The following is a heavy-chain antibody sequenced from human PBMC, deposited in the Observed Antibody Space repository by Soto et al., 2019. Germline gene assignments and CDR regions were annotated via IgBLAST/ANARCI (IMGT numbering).Heavy chain of an antibody. CDR3: FAYCGGDCYRVGAFDI. Sequence: EVQLLESGGGLVQPGGSLRLSCAASGFTFSSYAMSWVRQAPGKGLEWVSAISGSGGSTYYADSVKGRFTISRDNSKNTLYLQMNSLRAEDTAVYYFFAYCGGDCYRVGAFDIWGQGTMVTVSS. D-gene: IGHD2-21*02. V-gene: IGHV3-23*01. CDR2: ISGSGGST. J-gene: IGHJ3*02. CDR1: GFTFSSYA.